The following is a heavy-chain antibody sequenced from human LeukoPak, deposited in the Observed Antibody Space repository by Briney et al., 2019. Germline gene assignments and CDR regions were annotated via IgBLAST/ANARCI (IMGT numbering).Heavy chain of an antibody. V-gene: IGHV3-30*04. CDR2: ISYDGSNE. D-gene: IGHD6-13*01. CDR3: ARDSAAAGTWWFDP. CDR1: GFTFDNYA. J-gene: IGHJ5*02. Sequence: GGSLRLSCATSGFTFDNYAIHWVRQAPGKGLEWVAVISYDGSNEYYAESVKGRFTISRDSSKNSLYLQMNSLRVEDTAVYYCARDSAAAGTWWFDPWGQGTLVTVSS.